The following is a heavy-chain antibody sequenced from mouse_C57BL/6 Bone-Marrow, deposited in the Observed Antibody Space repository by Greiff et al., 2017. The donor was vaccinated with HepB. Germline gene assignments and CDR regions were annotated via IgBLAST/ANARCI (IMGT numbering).Heavy chain of an antibody. D-gene: IGHD1-1*01. CDR1: GYTFTSYG. Sequence: VKLVESGAELARPGASVKLSCKASGYTFTSYGISWVKQRTGQGLEWIGEIYPRSGNTYYNEKFKGKATLTADKSSSTAYMELRSLTSEDSAVYFCARPLYYYGSSPFAYWGQGTLVTVSA. CDR2: IYPRSGNT. CDR3: ARPLYYYGSSPFAY. J-gene: IGHJ3*01. V-gene: IGHV1-81*01.